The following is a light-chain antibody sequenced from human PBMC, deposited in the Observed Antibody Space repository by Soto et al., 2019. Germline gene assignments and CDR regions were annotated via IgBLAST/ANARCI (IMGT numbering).Light chain of an antibody. CDR1: QSASSRY. J-gene: IGKJ1*01. V-gene: IGKV3-20*01. CDR2: GAS. Sequence: VLTQSPGTLSLSPGERATLSCRAGQSASSRYLAWYQQKPGQAPRPLIYGASSRATGIPDRFSGSGSGADFTLTISRLEPEDFAVYYCQQYGSSPWPFGQGTKVEIK. CDR3: QQYGSSPWP.